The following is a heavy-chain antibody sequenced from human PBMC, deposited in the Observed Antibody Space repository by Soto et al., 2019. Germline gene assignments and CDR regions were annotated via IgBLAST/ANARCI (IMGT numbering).Heavy chain of an antibody. D-gene: IGHD6-6*01. CDR3: ARDSRWYSNSPQDGFDI. Sequence: QVQLVESGGGVVQPGRSLRLSCAASGFTFSYYGMHWVRQAPGKGLEWVATIWYDGSNKFYADSAKGRFTVSRDSSKNTLDLQMNSLRAEDTALYYCARDSRWYSNSPQDGFDIWGQGTMVTVSS. V-gene: IGHV3-33*01. CDR2: IWYDGSNK. CDR1: GFTFSYYG. J-gene: IGHJ3*02.